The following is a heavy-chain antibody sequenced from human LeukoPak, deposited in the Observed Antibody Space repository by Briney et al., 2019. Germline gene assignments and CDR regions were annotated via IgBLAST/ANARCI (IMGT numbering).Heavy chain of an antibody. D-gene: IGHD1-14*01. CDR2: INPNSGDT. J-gene: IGHJ4*02. CDR3: AKAKPQGSDRDFDY. CDR1: GYTFTGYY. V-gene: IGHV1-2*06. Sequence: GASVKVSCKPPGYTFTGYYMHWVRQAPGQGLEWMGRINPNSGDTNYAQKFQGRVTMTGDTSITTAYMELNSLRSDDTAVYYCAKAKPQGSDRDFDYWGQGTLVTVSS.